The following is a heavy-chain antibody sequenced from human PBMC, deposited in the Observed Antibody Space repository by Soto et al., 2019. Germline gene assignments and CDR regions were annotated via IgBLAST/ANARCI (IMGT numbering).Heavy chain of an antibody. J-gene: IGHJ4*02. CDR3: AGGNFRY. V-gene: IGHV1-46*01. Sequence: ASVKVSCKASGYTFTSYYIHWVRQATGQGLEWMGIINPSSGNTSYAQELQGRVTMTRNTSTTTAYMELTSLTSDDTGVYYCAGGNFRYWGQGTLVTVSS. CDR2: INPSSGNT. CDR1: GYTFTSYY.